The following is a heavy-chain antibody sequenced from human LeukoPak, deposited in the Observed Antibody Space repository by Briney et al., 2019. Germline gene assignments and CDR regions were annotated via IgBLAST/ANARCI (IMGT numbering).Heavy chain of an antibody. CDR1: GYTFTSYG. CDR2: ISAYNGNT. D-gene: IGHD3-9*01. CDR3: ARTPYDILTGYYSSLDY. Sequence: GASVKVSCKASGYTFTSYGISWVRQAPGQGLEWMGWISAYNGNTNYAQKLQGRVTMTTDTSTGTAYMELRSLRSDDTAVYYCARTPYDILTGYYSSLDYWGQGTLVTVSS. J-gene: IGHJ4*02. V-gene: IGHV1-18*01.